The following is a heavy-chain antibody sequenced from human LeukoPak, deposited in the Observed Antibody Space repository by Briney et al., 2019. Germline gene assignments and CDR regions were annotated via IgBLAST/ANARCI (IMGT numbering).Heavy chain of an antibody. J-gene: IGHJ5*02. CDR1: GYSFTSYW. Sequence: GESLKISCKGSGYSFTSYWISWVRQMPGKGLEWMGIIYPGDSDTRYSPSFQGQVTISADRSISTAYLQWNSLKASDTAMYYCARTMTAVTKWFDPWGQGTLVSVSS. CDR3: ARTMTAVTKWFDP. V-gene: IGHV5-51*01. D-gene: IGHD4-17*01. CDR2: IYPGDSDT.